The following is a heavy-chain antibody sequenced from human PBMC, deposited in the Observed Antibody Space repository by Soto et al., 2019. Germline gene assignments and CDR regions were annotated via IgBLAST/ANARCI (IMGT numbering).Heavy chain of an antibody. CDR2: IIPILGIA. V-gene: IGHV1-69*08. D-gene: IGHD2-2*01. CDR1: GGTFSSYT. J-gene: IGHJ4*02. CDR3: ARDVGYCSSTSCYGY. Sequence: QVQLVQSGAEVKKPGSSVKVSCKASGGTFSSYTISWVRQAPGQGLEWMGRIIPILGIANYAQKFQGRVTITVDKSTSTAYMELSSLRSEDTAVYYCARDVGYCSSTSCYGYWGQGTLVTVSS.